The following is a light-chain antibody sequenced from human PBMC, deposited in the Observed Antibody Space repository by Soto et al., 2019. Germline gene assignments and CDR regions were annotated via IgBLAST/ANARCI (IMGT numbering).Light chain of an antibody. CDR3: QQYGSSPWT. J-gene: IGKJ1*01. CDR2: GAS. V-gene: IGKV3-20*01. Sequence: DIVLTQSPGTLSLSPGERATLSCRASQSVSSSFLAWYQQKPGQAPTLLIYGASSRATTIQDRFSSSGSGTDFTLTISRLETEDFAVYYCQQYGSSPWTFGEGTKVETK. CDR1: QSVSSSF.